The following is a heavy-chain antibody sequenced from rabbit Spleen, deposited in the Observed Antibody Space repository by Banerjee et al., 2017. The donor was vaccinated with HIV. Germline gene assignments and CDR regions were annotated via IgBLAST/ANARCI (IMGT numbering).Heavy chain of an antibody. CDR3: ARDGGTGGRWPDYFNL. Sequence: QSLEESGGDLVKPGASLTLTCTASGFSFSTNYNMCWVRQAPGKGLEWIACIYVVGSGSTYYASWAKGRFTISKTSSTTVTLQMTSLTAADTATYFCARDGGTGGRWPDYFNLWGPGTLVTVS. D-gene: IGHD4-2*01. CDR1: GFSFSTNYN. J-gene: IGHJ4*01. CDR2: IYVVGSGST. V-gene: IGHV1S40*01.